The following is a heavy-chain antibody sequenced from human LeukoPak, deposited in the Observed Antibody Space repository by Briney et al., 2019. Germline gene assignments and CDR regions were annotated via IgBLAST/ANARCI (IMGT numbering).Heavy chain of an antibody. CDR1: GFTFDDYA. J-gene: IGHJ4*02. Sequence: GRSLRLSCAASGFTFDDYAMHWLRQAPGKGLEWVSGISWNSGSIGYADSVKGRFTISRDNAKNSLYLQMNSLRAEDMALYYCAIGASGSPSSAFLNYWGQGTLVTVSS. CDR3: AIGASGSPSSAFLNY. CDR2: ISWNSGSI. D-gene: IGHD1-26*01. V-gene: IGHV3-9*03.